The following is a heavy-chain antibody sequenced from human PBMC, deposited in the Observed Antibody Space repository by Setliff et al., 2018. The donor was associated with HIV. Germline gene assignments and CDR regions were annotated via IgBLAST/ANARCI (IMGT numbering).Heavy chain of an antibody. D-gene: IGHD3-22*01. J-gene: IGHJ3*02. CDR3: TTAPFTMIIVDNNKGAFDI. Sequence: GGSLRLSCAGSGFTFTDAWLSWVRQAPGKGLEWVARIKSKTNGGDGTADYATPVRGRFTISRDESRDTVYLQMNSLKTEDTAMYYCTTAPFTMIIVDNNKGAFDIWGQGTMVTVSS. CDR2: IKSKTNGGDGTA. CDR1: GFTFTDAW. V-gene: IGHV3-15*01.